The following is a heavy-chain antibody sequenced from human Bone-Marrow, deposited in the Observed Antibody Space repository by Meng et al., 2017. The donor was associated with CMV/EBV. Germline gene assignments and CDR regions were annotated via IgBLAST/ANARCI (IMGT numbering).Heavy chain of an antibody. Sequence: GESLKISCAASGFTFDDYAMHWVRQAPGKGLEWVSVIYSGGSTYYADSVKGRFTISRDNSKNTLYLQMNSLRAEDTAVYYCARGSLIAQGKDYWGQGTLVTVSS. V-gene: IGHV3-66*02. D-gene: IGHD2-21*01. CDR1: GFTFDDYA. CDR2: IYSGGST. CDR3: ARGSLIAQGKDY. J-gene: IGHJ4*02.